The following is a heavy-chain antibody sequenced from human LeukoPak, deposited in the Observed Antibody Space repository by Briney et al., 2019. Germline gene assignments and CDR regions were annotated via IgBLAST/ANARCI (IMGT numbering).Heavy chain of an antibody. CDR2: ISSSGMTI. D-gene: IGHD6-19*01. CDR1: GFTFSDYY. CDR3: AREEGAVAGLNYFDY. Sequence: GGSLRLSCAASGFTFSDYYMSWIRQAPGKGLEWISYISSSGMTIYYADSVKGRFTISRDNAKNSLHLQMISLTAEDTAIYYCAREEGAVAGLNYFDYWGQGTLVTVSS. V-gene: IGHV3-11*04. J-gene: IGHJ4*02.